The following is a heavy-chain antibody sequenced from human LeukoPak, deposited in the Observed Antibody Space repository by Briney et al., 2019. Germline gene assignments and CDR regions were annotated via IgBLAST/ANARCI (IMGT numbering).Heavy chain of an antibody. CDR1: GYTFTGYY. Sequence: GASVKVSCKASGYTFTGYYMHWVRQAPGQGLEWMGWIIPIFGTANYAQKFQGRVTMTRDMSTSTVYMELSSLRSEDTAVYYCARGGRSLDSPDYWGQGTLVTVSS. CDR3: ARGGRSLDSPDY. J-gene: IGHJ4*02. V-gene: IGHV1-46*01. CDR2: IIPIFGTA.